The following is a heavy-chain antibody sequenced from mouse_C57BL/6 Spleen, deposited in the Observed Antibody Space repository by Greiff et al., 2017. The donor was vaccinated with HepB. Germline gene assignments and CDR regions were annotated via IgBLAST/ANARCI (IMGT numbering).Heavy chain of an antibody. J-gene: IGHJ3*01. CDR2: IDPSDSYT. D-gene: IGHD1-2*01. V-gene: IGHV1-69*01. CDR1: GYTFTSYW. Sequence: QVQLQQPGAELVMPGASVKLSCKASGYTFTSYWMHWVKQRPGQGLEWIGEIDPSDSYTNYNQKFKGKSTLTVDKSSSTAYMQLSSLTSEDSAVYYCARIGYGIRGAWFAYWGQETLVTVSA. CDR3: ARIGYGIRGAWFAY.